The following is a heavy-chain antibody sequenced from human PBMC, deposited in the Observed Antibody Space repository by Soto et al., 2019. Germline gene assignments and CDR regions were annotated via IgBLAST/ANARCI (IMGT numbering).Heavy chain of an antibody. CDR2: IYYSWST. D-gene: IGHD6-13*01. CDR3: ARDYEAAGTNYFDY. Sequence: QVQLQESGPGLVKPSQTLSLTCTVSGGSISSGDYYWSWIRQPPGKGLEWIGYIYYSWSTYYNPSLNSRVTITVDTSKNQFSLKLSSVTAADTAGYYCARDYEAAGTNYFDYWGQGTLVTVSS. CDR1: GGSISSGDYY. V-gene: IGHV4-30-4*01. J-gene: IGHJ4*02.